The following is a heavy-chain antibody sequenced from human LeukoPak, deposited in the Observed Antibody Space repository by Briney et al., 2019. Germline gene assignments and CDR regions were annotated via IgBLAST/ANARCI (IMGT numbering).Heavy chain of an antibody. J-gene: IGHJ3*02. CDR3: ARGRLGPVLDAFDI. D-gene: IGHD3-16*01. V-gene: IGHV7-4-1*02. CDR2: INTNTGNP. CDR1: GYTFTSYA. Sequence: SVKVSCKASGYTFTSYAMNWVRQAPGQGLEWMGWINTNTGNPTYAQGFTGRFVFSLDTSVSTAYPQISSLKAEDTAVYYCARGRLGPVLDAFDIWGQGTMVTVSS.